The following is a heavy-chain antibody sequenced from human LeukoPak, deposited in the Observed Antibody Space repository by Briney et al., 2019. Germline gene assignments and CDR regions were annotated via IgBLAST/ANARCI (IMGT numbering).Heavy chain of an antibody. CDR3: ARDRPYCSSTSCYTFYYYGMDV. V-gene: IGHV4-59*01. D-gene: IGHD2-2*02. CDR1: GGSISSYY. J-gene: IGHJ6*02. CDR2: IYYSGST. Sequence: SETLSLTCTVSGGSISSYYWNWIRQPPGKGLEWIGYIYYSGSTNYYNPSLKSRVTISVDTSKNQLSLKLSSVTAADTAVYYCARDRPYCSSTSCYTFYYYGMDVWGQGTTVTVSS.